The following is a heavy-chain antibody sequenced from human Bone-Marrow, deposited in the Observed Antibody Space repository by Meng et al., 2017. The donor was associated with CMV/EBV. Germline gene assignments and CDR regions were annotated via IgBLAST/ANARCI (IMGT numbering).Heavy chain of an antibody. CDR3: ARLNYTGY. Sequence: SETLSLTCAVYGGSFSAYYWSWIRQSPGKGLEWIGEINHSGNTNYNPSLKSRVSMSVDTSKNQVSLRLSSVTAADTAVYYCARLNYTGYWGPGTLVTVSS. D-gene: IGHD1-7*01. J-gene: IGHJ4*02. V-gene: IGHV4-34*01. CDR2: INHSGNT. CDR1: GGSFSAYY.